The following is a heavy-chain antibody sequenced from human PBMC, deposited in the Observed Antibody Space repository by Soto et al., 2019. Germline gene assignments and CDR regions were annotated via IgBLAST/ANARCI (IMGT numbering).Heavy chain of an antibody. J-gene: IGHJ4*02. V-gene: IGHV3-23*01. Sequence: GGSLRLSCAASGFTFSSYAMSWVRQAPGKGLEWVSAISGSGGSTYYADSVKGWFTISRDNSKNTLYLQMNSLRAEDTAVYYCAKAGHYYDSSGPDYWGQGTLVTVSS. CDR3: AKAGHYYDSSGPDY. D-gene: IGHD3-22*01. CDR2: ISGSGGST. CDR1: GFTFSSYA.